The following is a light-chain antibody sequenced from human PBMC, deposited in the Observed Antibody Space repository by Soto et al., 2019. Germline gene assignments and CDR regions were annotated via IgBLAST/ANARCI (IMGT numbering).Light chain of an antibody. CDR2: GAS. J-gene: IGKJ3*01. CDR3: QQYNNWPFT. CDR1: QSVSSN. Sequence: EIVMTQSPVTLSVSPGERATLSCGASQSVSSNLAWYQQKPGQAPRPLISGASTRATGIPARFSGSGSGTELTLTISSLHSEDFAVYYCQQYNNWPFTFGPGTKVDI. V-gene: IGKV3-15*01.